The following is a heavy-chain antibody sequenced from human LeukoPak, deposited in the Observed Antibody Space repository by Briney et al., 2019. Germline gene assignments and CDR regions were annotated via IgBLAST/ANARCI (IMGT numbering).Heavy chain of an antibody. CDR2: ISSSGSTI. V-gene: IGHV3-48*03. CDR3: ARLARGYSYGPFDY. J-gene: IGHJ4*02. D-gene: IGHD5-18*01. Sequence: TGGSLRLSCAASGFTFSSYEMNWVRQAPGKGLEWVSYISSSGSTIYYADSVKGRFTISRDNAKNSLYLQMNSLRAEDTAVYYCARLARGYSYGPFDYWGQGTLVTVSS. CDR1: GFTFSSYE.